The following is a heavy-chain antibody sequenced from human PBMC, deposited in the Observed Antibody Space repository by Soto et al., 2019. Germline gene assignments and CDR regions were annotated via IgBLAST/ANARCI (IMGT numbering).Heavy chain of an antibody. J-gene: IGHJ4*02. D-gene: IGHD3-3*01. Sequence: GGSLRLSCAASGFTFSSYWMHWVRQAPGKGLVWVSRINSDGSSTSYADSVKGRFTISRDNAKNTLYLQMNSLRAEDTAVYYCARVTPKLKSEYDFWSGYYKGYFDYWGQGTLVTVSS. V-gene: IGHV3-74*01. CDR1: GFTFSSYW. CDR2: INSDGSST. CDR3: ARVTPKLKSEYDFWSGYYKGYFDY.